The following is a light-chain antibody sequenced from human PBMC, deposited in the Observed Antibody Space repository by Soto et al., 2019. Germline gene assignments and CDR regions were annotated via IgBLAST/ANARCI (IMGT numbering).Light chain of an antibody. J-gene: IGKJ1*01. CDR3: QQYNSYARWT. CDR1: QSISSW. CDR2: KAS. Sequence: DIQMTQSPSTLSASVGDRVTITCRASQSISSWLAWYQQKPGKAPTLLIYKASSLESGGPSRFSGSGSGTKCTPTISSLQPADFATYYCQQYNSYARWTFGQGTKVEIK. V-gene: IGKV1-5*03.